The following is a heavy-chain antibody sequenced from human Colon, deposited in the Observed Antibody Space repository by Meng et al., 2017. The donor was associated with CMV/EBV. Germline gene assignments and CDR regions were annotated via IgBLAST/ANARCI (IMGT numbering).Heavy chain of an antibody. CDR1: GFVFSSFW. CDR2: IKQPGREK. Sequence: GESLKISCAASGFVFSSFWMTWVRQAPGKGLEWVATIKQPGREKFHADSVKGRFTISRDNAKNSVFLQMNSLRNEDTGVYYCARDLTTDYNYYYGMDVWGHGTTVTVSS. CDR3: ARDLTTDYNYYYGMDV. V-gene: IGHV3-7*01. J-gene: IGHJ6*02. D-gene: IGHD1-14*01.